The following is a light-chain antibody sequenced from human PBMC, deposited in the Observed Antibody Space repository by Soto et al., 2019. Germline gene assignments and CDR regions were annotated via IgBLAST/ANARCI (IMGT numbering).Light chain of an antibody. CDR1: SSDVGGYNY. CDR2: EVS. J-gene: IGLJ1*01. V-gene: IGLV2-14*01. CDR3: SSNTRSSLYV. Sequence: QSALTQPASVSGSPGQSITISCTGTSSDVGGYNYVSWHQQHPGKAPKLMIFEVSYRPSGVSERFSGSKSGNTASLTISGLQADDEADYYCSSNTRSSLYVFGTGTKLTVL.